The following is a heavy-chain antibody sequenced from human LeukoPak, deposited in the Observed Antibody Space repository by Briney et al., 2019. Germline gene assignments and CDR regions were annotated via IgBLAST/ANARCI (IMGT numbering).Heavy chain of an antibody. V-gene: IGHV4-4*07. CDR1: GGSISSYY. CDR2: IHASGTT. J-gene: IGHJ3*02. D-gene: IGHD4-17*01. CDR3: ARGDYGDYDAFDI. Sequence: SETLSLTCKVSGGSISSYYWSWIRQPAGKGLEWIGRIHASGTTNYNPSLKSRVTMSLDTSKTQFSLKLSSVTAADTAVYYCARGDYGDYDAFDIWGQGTMVTVSS.